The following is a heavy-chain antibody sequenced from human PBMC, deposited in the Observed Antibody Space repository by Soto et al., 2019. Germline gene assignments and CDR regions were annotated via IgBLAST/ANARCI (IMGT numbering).Heavy chain of an antibody. CDR2: INPNSGGT. CDR1: GYTFTGYY. D-gene: IGHD3-10*01. Sequence: QVQLVQSGAEVKKPGASVKVSCKASGYTFTGYYMHWVRQAPGQGLEWMGWINPNSGGTNYAQKFQGWGNMNREPSIKTGYMEVSRLRFDGKAVYFWARDHYGSGVDRIGGRGQGTTVTVSS. CDR3: ARDHYGSGVDRIGG. J-gene: IGHJ6*02. V-gene: IGHV1-2*04.